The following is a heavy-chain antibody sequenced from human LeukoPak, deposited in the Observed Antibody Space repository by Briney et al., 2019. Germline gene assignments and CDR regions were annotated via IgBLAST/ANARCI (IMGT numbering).Heavy chain of an antibody. D-gene: IGHD5-18*01. V-gene: IGHV3-11*06. CDR1: GFAFSDYY. J-gene: IGHJ4*02. Sequence: PGGSLRLSCAASGFAFSDYYMSWIRQAPGKGLEWVSYISSSSSYTNYADSVKGRFTISRDNAKNSLYLQMNSLRAEDTAVYYCAREVDTAMVPSIGDDYWGQGTLVTVSS. CDR2: ISSSSSYT. CDR3: AREVDTAMVPSIGDDY.